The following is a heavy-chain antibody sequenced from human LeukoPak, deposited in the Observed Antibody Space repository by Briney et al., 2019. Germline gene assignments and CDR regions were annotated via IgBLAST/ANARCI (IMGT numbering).Heavy chain of an antibody. D-gene: IGHD3-22*01. J-gene: IGHJ4*02. CDR2: FDPEDGET. CDR1: GYTLTELS. CDR3: ARDQFAYDSSGYPESAFDY. V-gene: IGHV1-24*01. Sequence: GASVKVSCKVSGYTLTELSMHWVRQAPGKGLEWMGGFDPEDGETIYAQKFQGRVTMTEDTSTDTAYMELSSLRSEDTAVYYCARDQFAYDSSGYPESAFDYWGQGTLVTVSS.